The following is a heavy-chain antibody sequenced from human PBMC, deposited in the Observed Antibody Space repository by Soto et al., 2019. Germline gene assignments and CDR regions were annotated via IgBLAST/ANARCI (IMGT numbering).Heavy chain of an antibody. V-gene: IGHV1-46*01. Sequence: ASVKVSCKASGYTFTSYYMHWVRQAPGQGLEWMGIINPSGGSTSYAQKFQGRVTMTRDTSTSTVYMELSSLRSEDTAVYYCARDPAPHYDFWSGSGLRSNWFDPWGQGTLVTVSS. CDR2: INPSGGST. CDR3: ARDPAPHYDFWSGSGLRSNWFDP. D-gene: IGHD3-3*01. CDR1: GYTFTSYY. J-gene: IGHJ5*02.